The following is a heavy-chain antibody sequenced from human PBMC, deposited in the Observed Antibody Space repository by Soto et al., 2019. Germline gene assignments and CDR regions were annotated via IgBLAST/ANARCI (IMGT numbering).Heavy chain of an antibody. CDR3: AKSPIYPIAARNPNFDY. CDR1: GFTFSSYA. V-gene: IGHV3-23*01. D-gene: IGHD6-6*01. J-gene: IGHJ4*02. CDR2: ISGSGGST. Sequence: EVQLLESGGGLVQHGGSLRLSCAASGFTFSSYAMSWVRQAPGKGLEWVSAISGSGGSTYYADSVKGRFTISRDNSKNTLYMQMNSLRAEDTAVYYCAKSPIYPIAARNPNFDYWGQGTLVTVSS.